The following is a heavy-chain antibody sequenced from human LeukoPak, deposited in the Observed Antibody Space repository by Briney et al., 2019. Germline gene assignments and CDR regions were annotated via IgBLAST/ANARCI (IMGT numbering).Heavy chain of an antibody. D-gene: IGHD1-7*01. Sequence: SETLSLTCTVSGGSISSGSYYWSWIRQPAGKGLEWIGRVYSTEVTNYNPSLKSRVTISVDTSKNQFSLKLSSVTAADTAVYYCARGSRITGTTGWFDPWGQGTLVTVSS. CDR3: ARGSRITGTTGWFDP. CDR2: VYSTEVT. CDR1: GGSISSGSYY. J-gene: IGHJ5*02. V-gene: IGHV4-61*02.